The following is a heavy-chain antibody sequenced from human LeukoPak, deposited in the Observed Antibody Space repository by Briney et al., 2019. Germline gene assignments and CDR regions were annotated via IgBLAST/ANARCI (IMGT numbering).Heavy chain of an antibody. J-gene: IGHJ6*02. CDR2: IIPILGTA. Sequence: SVKVSCKASGGTFSSYAISWVRQAPGQGLEWMGGIIPILGTANYAQKFQGRVTITADESTSTAYMELSSLRSEDTAVYYCARGHPSSYYYYGMDVWGQGTTVTVSS. CDR1: GGTFSSYA. D-gene: IGHD2-2*01. CDR3: ARGHPSSYYYYGMDV. V-gene: IGHV1-69*13.